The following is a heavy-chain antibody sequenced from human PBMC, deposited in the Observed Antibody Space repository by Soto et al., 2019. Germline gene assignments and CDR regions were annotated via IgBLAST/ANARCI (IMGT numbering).Heavy chain of an antibody. CDR3: ERLPGLAVGMDV. Sequence: SETLSLTCTVSGGSISSSSYYWGWIRQPPGKGLEWIGSIYYSGSTYYNPSLKSRVTISVDTSKNQFSLKLSSVTAADTAVYYCERLPGLAVGMDVWGQGTTVTVSS. CDR2: IYYSGST. CDR1: GGSISSSSYY. J-gene: IGHJ6*02. D-gene: IGHD3-10*01. V-gene: IGHV4-39*01.